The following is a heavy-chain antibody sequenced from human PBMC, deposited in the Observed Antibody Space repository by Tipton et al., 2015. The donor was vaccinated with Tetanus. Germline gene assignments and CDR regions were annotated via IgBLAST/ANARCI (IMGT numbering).Heavy chain of an antibody. J-gene: IGHJ4*02. CDR3: ARGGAMVRGVILFDY. V-gene: IGHV4-34*01. Sequence: TLSLTCAVDGGSLNNYYWAWFRQPPGKGLEWIGEIDHSGNTRYNPSLKSRLTISVDTSKDQFSLKLSSVVAADTAVYYCARGGAMVRGVILFDYWGQGTLVTVSS. D-gene: IGHD3-10*01. CDR1: GGSLNNYY. CDR2: IDHSGNT.